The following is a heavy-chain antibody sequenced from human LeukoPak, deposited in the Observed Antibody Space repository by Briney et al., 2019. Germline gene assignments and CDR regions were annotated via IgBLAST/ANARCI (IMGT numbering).Heavy chain of an antibody. CDR2: IYNGRST. CDR1: GGSISSYY. Sequence: SETLSLTCTVSGGSISSYYWSWIRQSPGRTLEWIGHIYNGRSTKYNPSLTSRVTISVDTSKNQFSLRMTSVTAADTAIYYCAQTTGWPGFDFWGPGALVTVSS. V-gene: IGHV4-59*08. D-gene: IGHD6-19*01. CDR3: AQTTGWPGFDF. J-gene: IGHJ4*02.